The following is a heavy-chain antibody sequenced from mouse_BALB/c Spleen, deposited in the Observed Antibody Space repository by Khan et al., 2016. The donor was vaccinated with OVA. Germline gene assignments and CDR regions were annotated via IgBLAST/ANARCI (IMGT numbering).Heavy chain of an antibody. CDR1: GYSFAIYY. CDR2: VNPNNGDS. CDR3: ARGYDFFAY. V-gene: IGHV1-26*01. Sequence: VQLKESGPDLVKPGASVKISCKASGYSFAIYYLSWVKQSHGESLEWIGRVNPNNGDSTYNQKFKGKAILTVDKSSNTAYMDFRSLTSEDSAAYYCARGYDFFAYWGQGTLVTVSA. J-gene: IGHJ3*01. D-gene: IGHD2-14*01.